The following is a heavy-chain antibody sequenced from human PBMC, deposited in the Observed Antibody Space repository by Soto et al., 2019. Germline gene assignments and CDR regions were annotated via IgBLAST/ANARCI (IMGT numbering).Heavy chain of an antibody. J-gene: IGHJ6*02. CDR1: GFTFSNAW. V-gene: IGHV3-15*07. Sequence: GGSLRLSCAASGFTFSNAWMNWVRQAPGKGLEWVGRIKSKTDGGTTDYAAPVKGRFTISRDDSKNTLYLQMNSLKTEDTAVYYCCSSSSDYYYYGMDVWGQGTTVTVSS. D-gene: IGHD6-6*01. CDR3: CSSSSDYYYYGMDV. CDR2: IKSKTDGGTT.